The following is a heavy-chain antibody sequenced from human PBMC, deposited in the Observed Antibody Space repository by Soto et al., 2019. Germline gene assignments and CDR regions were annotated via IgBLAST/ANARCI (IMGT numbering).Heavy chain of an antibody. CDR3: ARCWYFYDSSSYVSGDAFDM. J-gene: IGHJ3*02. Sequence: EVQLVESGGGLVQPGGSLRLSCEASGFTFSSYWMHWVRQGPGKELVWVSRISSDGSSTNYAYSVKGRFTISRDNAKNTLNLQMTRMIAEGTAVYYCARCWYFYDSSSYVSGDAFDMWGHGTMVTVSS. CDR1: GFTFSSYW. D-gene: IGHD3-22*01. CDR2: ISSDGSST. V-gene: IGHV3-74*01.